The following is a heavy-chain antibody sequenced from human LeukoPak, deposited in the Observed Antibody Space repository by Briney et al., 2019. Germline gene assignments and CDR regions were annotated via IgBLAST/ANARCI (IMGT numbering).Heavy chain of an antibody. V-gene: IGHV3-30*18. CDR1: GFTFSSYW. J-gene: IGHJ6*02. Sequence: GGSLRLSCAASGFTFSSYWMHWVRQAPGKGLEWLAVISYDGRNQYYADSVKDRFTISRDNSKNTLYLQMNSLRVEDTAVYYCAKDRRTYYYGMDVWGQGNTVTVSS. CDR2: ISYDGRNQ. CDR3: AKDRRTYYYGMDV.